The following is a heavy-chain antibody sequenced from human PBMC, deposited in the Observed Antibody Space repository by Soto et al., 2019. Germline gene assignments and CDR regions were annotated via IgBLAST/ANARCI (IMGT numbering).Heavy chain of an antibody. J-gene: IGHJ6*02. CDR3: ARGLWFGELSPAYGMDV. CDR1: GGTFSSYT. Sequence: QVQLVQSGAEVKKPGSSVKVSCKASGGTFSSYTITWVRQAPGQGLEWMGRIIPILGIANYAQKFQGRVTMTADKSTSTAYMELSRWRSEDTAVYYCARGLWFGELSPAYGMDVWGQGTTVTVSS. D-gene: IGHD3-10*01. V-gene: IGHV1-69*02. CDR2: IIPILGIA.